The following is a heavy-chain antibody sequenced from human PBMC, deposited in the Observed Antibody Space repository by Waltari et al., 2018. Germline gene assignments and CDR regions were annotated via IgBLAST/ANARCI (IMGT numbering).Heavy chain of an antibody. J-gene: IGHJ4*02. CDR2: IYYSGST. CDR3: SEWDFWSGPAY. D-gene: IGHD3-3*01. V-gene: IGHV4-39*07. CDR1: GGSISSSSYY. Sequence: QLQLQESGPGLVKPSETLSLTCTVSGGSISSSSYYWGWIRQPPGKGLEWIGSIYYSGSTYYNPSLKSRVTISVDTSKNQFSLKLSSVTAADTAVYYCSEWDFWSGPAYWGQGTLVTVSS.